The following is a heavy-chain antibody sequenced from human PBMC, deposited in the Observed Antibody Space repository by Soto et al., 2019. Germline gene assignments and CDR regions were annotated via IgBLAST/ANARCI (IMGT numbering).Heavy chain of an antibody. D-gene: IGHD2-2*01. CDR3: AKDRSTSWTFDY. CDR1: GFTFSSYG. V-gene: IGHV3-30*18. J-gene: IGHJ4*02. CDR2: ISYDGSKK. Sequence: GGSLRLSCAASGFTFSSYGMHWVRQAPGKGLEWVALISYDGSKKYYGDSVKGRFTISRDNSKNTVSLQMNSLRAEDTAVYYCAKDRSTSWTFDYWGQGTLVTVSS.